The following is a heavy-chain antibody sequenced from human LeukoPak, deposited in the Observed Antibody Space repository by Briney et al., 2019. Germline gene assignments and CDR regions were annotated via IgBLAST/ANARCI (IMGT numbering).Heavy chain of an antibody. CDR3: VISSSFYTYDY. V-gene: IGHV4-4*07. CDR2: IYTSGST. CDR1: GGSISSYY. Sequence: SETLSLTCTVSGGSISSYYWSWIRHPAGKGLEWIGRIYTSGSTNYNPSLKSRVTMSVDTSKNQFSLKLSSVTAADTAVYYCVISSSFYTYDYWGQGTLVTVSS. J-gene: IGHJ4*02. D-gene: IGHD3-22*01.